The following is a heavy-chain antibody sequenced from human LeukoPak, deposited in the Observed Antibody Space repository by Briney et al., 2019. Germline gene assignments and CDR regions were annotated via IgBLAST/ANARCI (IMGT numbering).Heavy chain of an antibody. V-gene: IGHV3-21*01. CDR3: ARLGVVVPAAISP. Sequence: GGSLRLSCAASGFTFSSYSMNWVRQAPGKGLEWVSSISSGSSYIYYADSVKGRFTISRDNAKNSLYLQMNSLRAEDTAVYYCARLGVVVPAAISPWGQGTLVTVSS. J-gene: IGHJ5*02. CDR1: GFTFSSYS. D-gene: IGHD2-2*02. CDR2: ISSGSSYI.